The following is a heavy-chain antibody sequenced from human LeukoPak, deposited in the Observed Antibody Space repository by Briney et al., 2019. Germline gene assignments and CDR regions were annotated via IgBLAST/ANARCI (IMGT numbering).Heavy chain of an antibody. J-gene: IGHJ3*02. D-gene: IGHD3-22*01. CDR1: GYTFTSYG. Sequence: GASVKVSCKASGYTFTSYGISWVRQAPGQGLEWMGWISAYNGNTNYAQKLQGRVTMTTDTSTSTAYMELRSLRSDDTAVYYCARGYYYDSSGYQDNAFDIRGQGTMVTVSS. CDR3: ARGYYYDSSGYQDNAFDI. V-gene: IGHV1-18*01. CDR2: ISAYNGNT.